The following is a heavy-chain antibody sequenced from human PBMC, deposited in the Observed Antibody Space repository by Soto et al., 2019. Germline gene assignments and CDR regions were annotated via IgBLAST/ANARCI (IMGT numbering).Heavy chain of an antibody. D-gene: IGHD6-13*01. J-gene: IGHJ3*02. V-gene: IGHV3-74*01. CDR2: INTDGSST. Sequence: GGSLRLSCAASGFTFSSYWMHWVRQAPGKGLVWVSRINTDGSSTNYADSVKGRFTISRDNAKNTLFLQMNSLRDGDTAVYYCASGYSSTWYNAFDIWGQGTMVTVSS. CDR3: ASGYSSTWYNAFDI. CDR1: GFTFSSYW.